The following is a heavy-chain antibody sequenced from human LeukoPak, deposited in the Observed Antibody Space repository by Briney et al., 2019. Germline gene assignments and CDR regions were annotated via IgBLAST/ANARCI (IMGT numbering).Heavy chain of an antibody. CDR2: IHYSETT. CDR1: GGSISSGSYY. V-gene: IGHV4-39*02. D-gene: IGHD2-2*01. Sequence: SETLSLTCAVSGGSISSGSYYWGWIRQPPGKGLEWIASIHYSETTYYNPSLKSRATISVDTSKNHFSLKLNSVTAADTAVYYCARGPTYHPIDLWGQGTLVPVSS. CDR3: ARGPTYHPIDL. J-gene: IGHJ1*01.